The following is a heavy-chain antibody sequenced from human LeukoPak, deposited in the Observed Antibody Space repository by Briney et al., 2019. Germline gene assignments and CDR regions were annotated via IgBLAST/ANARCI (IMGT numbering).Heavy chain of an antibody. J-gene: IGHJ3*02. CDR3: ARGDYYDFRRGAFDI. CDR1: GGTFSNYA. D-gene: IGHD3-3*01. Sequence: ASVKVSCKASGGTFSNYAISWVRQAPGQGLEWMGGIIPIFDTANYAQKFQGRVTITADESTTTAYMELSSLRSDDTAVYYCARGDYYDFRRGAFDIWGQGTLVTVSS. CDR2: IIPIFDTA. V-gene: IGHV1-69*13.